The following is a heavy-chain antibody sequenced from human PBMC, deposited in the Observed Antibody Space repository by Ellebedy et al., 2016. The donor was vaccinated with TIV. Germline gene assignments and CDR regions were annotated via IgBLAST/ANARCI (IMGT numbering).Heavy chain of an antibody. D-gene: IGHD3-10*01. CDR2: IDPTDSYT. CDR1: GYSFSTYW. CDR3: SRHRGYGMDV. Sequence: GESLKISCKASGYSFSTYWITWVRQMPGKGLEWMGKIDPTDSYTNYSPSFQGLVTISADESASTAYLQWPSLKASVRATYYCSRHRGYGMDVWGQGTTVTVSS. V-gene: IGHV5-10-1*01. J-gene: IGHJ6*02.